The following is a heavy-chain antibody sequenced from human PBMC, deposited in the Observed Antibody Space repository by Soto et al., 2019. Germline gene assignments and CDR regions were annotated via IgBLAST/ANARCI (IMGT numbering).Heavy chain of an antibody. CDR3: ARGWTFDL. CDR2: INGGGDST. J-gene: IGHJ4*02. D-gene: IGHD1-1*01. CDR1: GFTFSSDA. Sequence: GGSLRLSCAASGFTFSSDAMSWVRQAPGKGLEWVSGINGGGDSTYFADSVRGRFTISRDNSKNTLFLQMNSLRAEDTAVYYCARGWTFDLWGQGTLVTVSS. V-gene: IGHV3-23*01.